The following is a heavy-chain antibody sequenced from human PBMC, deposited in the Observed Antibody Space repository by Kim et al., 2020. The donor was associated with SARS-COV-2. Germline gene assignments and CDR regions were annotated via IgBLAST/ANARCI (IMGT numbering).Heavy chain of an antibody. V-gene: IGHV3-23*01. J-gene: IGHJ4*02. Sequence: YYDDSVKGRFTISRDNSKNTLYLQINSLRAEDTAVYYCAKGGHGSGTFYYWGQGTLVTVSS. D-gene: IGHD3-10*01. CDR3: AKGGHGSGTFYY.